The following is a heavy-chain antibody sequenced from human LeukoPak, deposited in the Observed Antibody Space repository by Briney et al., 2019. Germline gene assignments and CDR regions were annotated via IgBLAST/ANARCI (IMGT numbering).Heavy chain of an antibody. D-gene: IGHD3-22*01. CDR1: GNIFRGYY. Sequence: GASVKVSCKASGNIFRGYYIHWVRQAPGHGLEWMGWINPNSGGTNSAQKFRGRVTMTRDTSISTAYMELRRLRSDDTALYYCARAVYNSGYYYDDFDIWGQGTMVTVSS. CDR3: ARAVYNSGYYYDDFDI. V-gene: IGHV1-2*02. CDR2: INPNSGGT. J-gene: IGHJ3*02.